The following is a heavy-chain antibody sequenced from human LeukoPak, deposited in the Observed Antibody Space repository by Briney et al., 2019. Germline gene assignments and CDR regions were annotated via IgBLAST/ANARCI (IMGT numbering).Heavy chain of an antibody. CDR3: ARDDKRWLDY. CDR2: INPNSGGT. CDR1: GGTFSSYA. V-gene: IGHV1-2*02. D-gene: IGHD5-12*01. Sequence: ASVKVSCKASGGTFSSYAISWVRQAPGQGLEWMGWINPNSGGTNYAQKFQGRVTMTRDTSISTAYMELSRLRSDDTAVYYCARDDKRWLDYWGQGTLVTVSS. J-gene: IGHJ4*02.